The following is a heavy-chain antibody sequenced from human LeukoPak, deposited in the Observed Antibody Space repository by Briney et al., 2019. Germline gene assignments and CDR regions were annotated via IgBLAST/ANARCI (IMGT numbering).Heavy chain of an antibody. Sequence: PGGSLRLSCAASGFTLSSYWMHWVRQAPGTGLVWVSRINTDGSSTNYADSVKGRFTIPRDNAKNTLYLQMNSLRAEDTAVYYCARAVGYSYGRFEYWGQGTLVTASS. CDR3: ARAVGYSYGRFEY. V-gene: IGHV3-74*01. D-gene: IGHD5-18*01. CDR2: INTDGSST. J-gene: IGHJ4*02. CDR1: GFTLSSYW.